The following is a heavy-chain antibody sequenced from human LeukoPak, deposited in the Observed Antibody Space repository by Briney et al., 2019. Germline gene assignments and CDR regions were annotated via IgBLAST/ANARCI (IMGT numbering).Heavy chain of an antibody. CDR3: AKDQADGYTNYGDY. V-gene: IGHV3-53*01. D-gene: IGHD5-24*01. CDR2: IYSGART. Sequence: PGGSLRLSCAASGLTVSSNYINWVRQAPGKGLEWVSVIYSGARTYYADSVKGRFIISRDNSKNKLYLQLSTLRAEDTAVYYCAKDQADGYTNYGDYWGQGTLVTVSS. J-gene: IGHJ4*02. CDR1: GLTVSSNY.